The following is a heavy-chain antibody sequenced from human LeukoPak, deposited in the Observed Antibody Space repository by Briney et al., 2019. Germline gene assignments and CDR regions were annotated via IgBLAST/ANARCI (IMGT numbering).Heavy chain of an antibody. CDR1: GDSINSYY. CDR3: AGVFSGRRPFEL. D-gene: IGHD3-10*01. CDR2: IYYRGAT. Sequence: SETLSLTCTVSGDSINSYYWNWTRQPPGKGLEWIGYIYYRGATNYNPSLKSRVTTSIDTSKKQFSLKLSSVTAADTAVYYCAGVFSGRRPFELWGKGTLVTVSS. V-gene: IGHV4-59*01. J-gene: IGHJ4*02.